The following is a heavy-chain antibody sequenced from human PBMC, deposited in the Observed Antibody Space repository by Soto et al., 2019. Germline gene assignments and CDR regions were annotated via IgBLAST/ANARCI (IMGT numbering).Heavy chain of an antibody. V-gene: IGHV1-69*04. CDR1: GGTFSTYT. CDR3: AGDPDSHYNDSHASSYP. CDR2: IIPIIGII. J-gene: IGHJ5*02. D-gene: IGHD4-4*01. Sequence: SVKVSCKASGGTFSTYTITWVRQAPGQGLEWMGRIIPIIGIINYAQKFQGRVTISADKFTGTAYMELTGLRSDDTAVYYCAGDPDSHYNDSHASSYPWGQGTLVTV.